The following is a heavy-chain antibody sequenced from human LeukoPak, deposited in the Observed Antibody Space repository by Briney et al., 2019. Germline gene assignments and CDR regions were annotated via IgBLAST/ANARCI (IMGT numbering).Heavy chain of an antibody. J-gene: IGHJ4*02. D-gene: IGHD3-16*02. CDR2: MNPDSGNT. CDR3: SRVRDLDGGVIVY. V-gene: IGHV1-8*01. Sequence: VASVKVSCKASGYTFTSYDINWVRQATGQGPEWMGWMNPDSGNTGYAQKFQGRVTMTRDTSKSTAYMELSSLRSEDTAVYYCSRVRDLDGGVIVYWGQGTLVTVSS. CDR1: GYTFTSYD.